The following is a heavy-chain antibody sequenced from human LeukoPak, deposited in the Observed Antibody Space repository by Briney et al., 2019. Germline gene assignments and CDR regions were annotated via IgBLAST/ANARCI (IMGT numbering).Heavy chain of an antibody. CDR2: ISNNGGST. J-gene: IGHJ4*02. V-gene: IGHV3-64*01. Sequence: GGSLRLSRAASGFTFSSYGLHWVRQAPGKGLEYVSAISNNGGSTYYANSVKGRFTIFRDNSKNTLYLQMGSLRPEDMAVYYCARSGYCSGGTCYVDYWGQGTLVTVSS. D-gene: IGHD2-15*01. CDR1: GFTFSSYG. CDR3: ARSGYCSGGTCYVDY.